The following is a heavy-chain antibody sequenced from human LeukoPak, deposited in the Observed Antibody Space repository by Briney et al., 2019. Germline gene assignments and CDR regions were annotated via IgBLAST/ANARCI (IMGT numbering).Heavy chain of an antibody. V-gene: IGHV4-39*01. D-gene: IGHD6-19*01. CDR2: IYSSGSP. Sequence: PSETLSLTCRVSGVSISSGSNYWGWIPQPPGKTLEWIGSIYSSGSPYYNSSLKGRVIILIDTAKNHFSLNLSSVTAADTAVYYCARHDAVSSYWGQGTLVTVSS. J-gene: IGHJ4*02. CDR1: GVSISSGSNY. CDR3: ARHDAVSSY.